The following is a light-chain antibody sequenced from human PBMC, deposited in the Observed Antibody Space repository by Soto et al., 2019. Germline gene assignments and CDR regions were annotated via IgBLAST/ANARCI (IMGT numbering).Light chain of an antibody. J-gene: IGLJ3*02. Sequence: QLVLTQSPSASASLGASVKLTCTLSSGHNSYAIEWHQQQPEKGPRYLMKVNSVGSHSKGDGIPDRFSGSRSGAERYLTISSLQSEDEADYYCQTWRTDIRVFGGGTTLTVL. CDR3: QTWRTDIRV. CDR2: VNSVGSH. CDR1: SGHNSYA. V-gene: IGLV4-69*01.